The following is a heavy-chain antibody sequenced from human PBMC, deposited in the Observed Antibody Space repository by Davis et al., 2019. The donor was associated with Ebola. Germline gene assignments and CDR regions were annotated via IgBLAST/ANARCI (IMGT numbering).Heavy chain of an antibody. CDR1: GFTFSSYG. J-gene: IGHJ5*02. D-gene: IGHD5-12*01. CDR3: ARGHSGYDWNWFDP. CDR2: IWYDGSNK. Sequence: PGGSLRLSCAASGFTFSSYGMHWVRQAPGKGLEWVAVIWYDGSNKYYADSVKGRFTISRDNSKNTRYLQMNSLRAEDTAVYYCARGHSGYDWNWFDPWGQGTLVTVSS. V-gene: IGHV3-33*01.